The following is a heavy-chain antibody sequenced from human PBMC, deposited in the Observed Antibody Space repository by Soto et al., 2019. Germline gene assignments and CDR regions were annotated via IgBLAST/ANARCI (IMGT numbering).Heavy chain of an antibody. CDR1: GYTFTNYA. D-gene: IGHD2-2*01. CDR2: INTGKGNT. V-gene: IGHV1-3*04. CDR3: ARAGDDCSAANCYVIDY. J-gene: IGHJ4*02. Sequence: AAVKDSCKASGYTFTNYAMHWVRQAPGQRLEWMGWINTGKGNTKYSQKFQGRVTITRDTSASTAYMEMSSLRSEDTAMYYCARAGDDCSAANCYVIDYWGQGTLVTVSS.